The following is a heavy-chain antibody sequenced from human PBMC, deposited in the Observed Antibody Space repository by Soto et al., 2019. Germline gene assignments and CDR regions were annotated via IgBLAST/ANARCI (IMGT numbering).Heavy chain of an antibody. CDR2: ISGSGGST. D-gene: IGHD2-2*01. CDR3: ALRYCSRTTCPPLNSYFYMDV. CDR1: GFTFSNYS. J-gene: IGHJ6*03. V-gene: IGHV3-23*01. Sequence: PGGSLRLSCAASGFTFSNYSMTWVSQAPGKGLEWVSGISGSGGSTFYAGSVKGRFPISRDNSKNTLYLQMNSLRAEDTAVYYCALRYCSRTTCPPLNSYFYMDVWGKGTTVTVSS.